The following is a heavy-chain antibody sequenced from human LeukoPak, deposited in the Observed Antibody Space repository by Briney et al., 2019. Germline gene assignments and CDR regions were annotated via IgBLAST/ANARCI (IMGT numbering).Heavy chain of an antibody. Sequence: PGGSLRLSCAASGFTFSSYSMNWIRQAPGKGLEWVSSISSSSIYIFYAGSVKGRFTISRDNAKNSLYLQMNSLRADDTAVYYCARFDYYGSGSPGTRVDYWGQGTLVTVSS. CDR3: ARFDYYGSGSPGTRVDY. CDR1: GFTFSSYS. CDR2: ISSSSIYI. D-gene: IGHD3-10*01. V-gene: IGHV3-21*01. J-gene: IGHJ4*02.